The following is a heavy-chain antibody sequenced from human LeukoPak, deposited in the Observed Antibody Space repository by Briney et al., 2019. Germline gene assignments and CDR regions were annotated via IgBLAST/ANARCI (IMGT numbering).Heavy chain of an antibody. CDR2: TVGSGPDT. V-gene: IGHV3-23*01. CDR3: TKAPLRSCTGAFCYPFDY. Sequence: GGSLRLSCAASGFTFTNYAMSWVRQTPGKGLEWVSATVGSGPDTYHADSEKGRFTVSRDNSRNTLYLQMNSLTVEDTAVYYCTKAPLRSCTGAFCYPFDYWGQGTLVTVSS. J-gene: IGHJ4*02. D-gene: IGHD2-8*02. CDR1: GFTFTNYA.